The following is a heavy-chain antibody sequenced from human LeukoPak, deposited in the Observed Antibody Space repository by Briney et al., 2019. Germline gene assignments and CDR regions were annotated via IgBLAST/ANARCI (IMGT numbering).Heavy chain of an antibody. Sequence: GASVNLSCKSSGCTFSSYAISWVRQAPAQGLEWMGVIIPNFRTANYSQKFQGRVTITADESTRTAYMELSSVRSEDTAVYYCARDPTDTYYDILTGYYGNGFDYWGQGTLVTVSS. CDR2: IIPNFRTA. CDR1: GCTFSSYA. J-gene: IGHJ4*02. CDR3: ARDPTDTYYDILTGYYGNGFDY. D-gene: IGHD3-9*01. V-gene: IGHV1-69*01.